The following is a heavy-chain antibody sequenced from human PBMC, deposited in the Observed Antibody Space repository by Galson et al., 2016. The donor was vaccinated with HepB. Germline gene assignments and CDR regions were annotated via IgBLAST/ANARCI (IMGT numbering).Heavy chain of an antibody. Sequence: SLRLSCAASGFAFSSHWMTWVRQAPGKGLEWVAVISYDGSKIYYADSVKGRFSISRDNSKNTLYLQMNSLRAEDTAVYYCAKDSHSSGWNYWGQGTLVTVSS. J-gene: IGHJ4*02. CDR2: ISYDGSKI. V-gene: IGHV3-30*18. CDR1: GFAFSSHW. CDR3: AKDSHSSGWNY. D-gene: IGHD6-19*01.